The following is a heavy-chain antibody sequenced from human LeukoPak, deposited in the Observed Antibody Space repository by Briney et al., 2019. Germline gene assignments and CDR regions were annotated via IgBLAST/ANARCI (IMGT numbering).Heavy chain of an antibody. V-gene: IGHV3-7*01. J-gene: IGHJ4*02. D-gene: IGHD3-10*01. CDR2: IKQDGSEK. CDR3: ASWAVRGVRLVDY. CDR1: GFTFGSYR. Sequence: GGSLRLSCAASGFTFGSYRMSWVRQAPGKGLEWVANIKQDGSEKYYVDSVKGRFTISRDNAKNSLYLQMNSLRAEDTAVYYCASWAVRGVRLVDYWGQGTLVTVSS.